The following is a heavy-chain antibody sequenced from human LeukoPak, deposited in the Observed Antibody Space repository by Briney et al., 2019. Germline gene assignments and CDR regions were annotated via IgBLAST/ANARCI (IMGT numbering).Heavy chain of an antibody. J-gene: IGHJ6*02. CDR1: GGSISSYY. V-gene: IGHV4-59*04. CDR2: IFHSGST. D-gene: IGHD3-10*01. CDR3: VGDKAGTMVRGVINGMDV. Sequence: SETLSLTCTVSGGSISSYYWSWFRQPPGKGLEFIGTIFHSGSTYYNPSLKSRVTMSVDTSKSQFSLRLRSVTAADTAVYYCVGDKAGTMVRGVINGMDVWGQGTTVTVSS.